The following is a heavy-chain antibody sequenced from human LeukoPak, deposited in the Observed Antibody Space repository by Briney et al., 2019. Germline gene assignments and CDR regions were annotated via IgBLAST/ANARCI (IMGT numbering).Heavy chain of an antibody. Sequence: GGSLLLSCAASGFTVSGNYMSWVRQAPGKGLQGVSTIYKEGNTFYADSVGGRFTLSRDNSKNTLYLQMNSLRAEDTAIYYCARESVTSGWYLYWGQGTLVTVSS. CDR2: IYKEGNT. J-gene: IGHJ4*02. CDR3: ARESVTSGWYLY. V-gene: IGHV3-53*01. CDR1: GFTVSGNY. D-gene: IGHD6-19*01.